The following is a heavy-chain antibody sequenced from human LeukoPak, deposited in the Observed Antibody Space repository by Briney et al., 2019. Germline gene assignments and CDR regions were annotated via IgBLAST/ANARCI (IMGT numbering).Heavy chain of an antibody. Sequence: ASVKVSCKASGYTFTSYYMHWVRQAPGQGLEWMGIINPSGGSTSYAQKFQGRVTMTRDTSTSTVYMELSSLRSEDTAVYYCARVRGYCSSGSCPDWDFDLWGRGTLVTVSS. V-gene: IGHV1-46*01. CDR2: INPSGGST. CDR1: GYTFTSYY. CDR3: ARVRGYCSSGSCPDWDFDL. D-gene: IGHD2-15*01. J-gene: IGHJ2*01.